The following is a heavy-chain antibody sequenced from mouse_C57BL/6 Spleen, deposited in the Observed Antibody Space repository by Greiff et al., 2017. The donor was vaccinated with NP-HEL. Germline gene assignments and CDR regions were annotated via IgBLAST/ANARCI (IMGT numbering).Heavy chain of an antibody. CDR2: IDPSDSYT. Sequence: VQLQQPGAELVKPGASVKLSCKASGYTFTSYWMQWVKQRPGQGLEWIGEIDPSDSYTNYNQKFKGKATLTVDTSSSTAYMQLSSLTSEDSAVYYCARSPAGNYNAMDYWGQGTSVTVSS. J-gene: IGHJ4*01. V-gene: IGHV1-50*01. CDR3: ARSPAGNYNAMDY. D-gene: IGHD2-1*01. CDR1: GYTFTSYW.